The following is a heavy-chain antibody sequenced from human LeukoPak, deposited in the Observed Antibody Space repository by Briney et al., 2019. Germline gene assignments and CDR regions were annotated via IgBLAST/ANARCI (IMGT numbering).Heavy chain of an antibody. CDR3: ANAPHHYGDYLPAFDI. V-gene: IGHV3-23*01. CDR2: VSGGGGST. D-gene: IGHD4-17*01. CDR1: GFTVSSYG. Sequence: AGGSLRLAWAASGFTVSSYGMGWVRQAAGKGRGWVSAVSGGGGSTYYAECVEGRFTIARDNTKNTMCMQMNSLTAEDPAVYHCANAPHHYGDYLPAFDIWGQGTMVTVSS. J-gene: IGHJ3*02.